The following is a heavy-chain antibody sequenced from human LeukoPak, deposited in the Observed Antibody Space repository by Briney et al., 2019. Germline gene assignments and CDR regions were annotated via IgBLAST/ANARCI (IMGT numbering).Heavy chain of an antibody. V-gene: IGHV3-30*03. CDR2: ISYDGSNK. CDR3: ARDLGGSGWSLGAY. J-gene: IGHJ4*02. D-gene: IGHD6-19*01. Sequence: GGSLRLSCAASGFTVSSNYMSWVRQAPGKGLEWVAVISYDGSNKYYADSVKGRFTMSRDNSKKMLYLQMSSLRPEDTAVYYCARDLGGSGWSLGAYWGQGTLVTVSS. CDR1: GFTVSSNY.